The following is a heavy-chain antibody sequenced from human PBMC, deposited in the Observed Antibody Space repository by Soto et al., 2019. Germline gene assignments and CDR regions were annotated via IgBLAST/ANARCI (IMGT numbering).Heavy chain of an antibody. J-gene: IGHJ4*02. CDR2: ISFDGSTK. CDR3: ASDETKEYYYDRRGIGSPFDY. Sequence: QVQLVESGGGVVQPGRSLRLSCAASGFTFSKFGMHWVRQAPGKGLEWLAVISFDGSTKYHADSVKGRFTVSRHNSKNTMYLQRNSLGADETAVYHCASDETKEYYYDRRGIGSPFDYWGQGTLVTVSS. CDR1: GFTFSKFG. V-gene: IGHV3-33*05. D-gene: IGHD3-22*01.